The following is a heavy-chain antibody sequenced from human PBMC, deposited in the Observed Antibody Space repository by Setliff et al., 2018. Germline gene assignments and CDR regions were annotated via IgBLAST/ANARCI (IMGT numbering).Heavy chain of an antibody. CDR3: AKVGIFGGGYFDF. CDR2: ISSSSSII. J-gene: IGHJ4*02. Sequence: GGSLRLSCAASGFSFSSYSMNWVRQAPGRGLEWSSYISSSSSIIYYADSVKGRFTISRDNAKNSLYLQMNSLRGEDTAVYYCAKVGIFGGGYFDFWGQGTLVTVSS. CDR1: GFSFSSYS. V-gene: IGHV3-48*01. D-gene: IGHD3-3*01.